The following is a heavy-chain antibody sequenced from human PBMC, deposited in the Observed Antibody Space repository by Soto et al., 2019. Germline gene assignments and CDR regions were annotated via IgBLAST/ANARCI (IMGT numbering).Heavy chain of an antibody. J-gene: IGHJ6*02. D-gene: IGHD4-4*01. CDR3: ARGRYSICDV. Sequence: PSETLSLTCAVYGGSFSGYYWSWIRQPPGKGLEWIGEINHSGSTNYNPSLKSRVTISVDTSKNQFSLKLSSVTAADTAVYYCARGRYSICDVWGQGTTVTVTS. CDR2: INHSGST. CDR1: GGSFSGYY. V-gene: IGHV4-34*01.